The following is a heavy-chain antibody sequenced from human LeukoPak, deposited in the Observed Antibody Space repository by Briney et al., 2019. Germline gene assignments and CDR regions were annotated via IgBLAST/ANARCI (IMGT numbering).Heavy chain of an antibody. CDR1: GFTFSNSG. V-gene: IGHV3-30*02. J-gene: IGHJ1*01. Sequence: GGSLRLSCAASGFTFSNSGINWVRQAPGKGLEWVAYIRYDGGDKKYADSVQSRFTISRDNSKDTLYLQMNSLRIEDTAVYYCAKDHYYDNSGYFEYLENWGQGTLVTVSS. CDR3: AKDHYYDNSGYFEYLEN. D-gene: IGHD3-22*01. CDR2: IRYDGGDK.